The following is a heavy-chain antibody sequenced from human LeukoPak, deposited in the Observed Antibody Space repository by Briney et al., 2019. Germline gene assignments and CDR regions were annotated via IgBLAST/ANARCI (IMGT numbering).Heavy chain of an antibody. Sequence: QAGGSLRLSCAASGFTFSSYWMSWVRQAPGKGLEWVANIKQDGSENYYVDSVKGRFTISRDNAKNSLYLQMNSLRAEDTAVYYCAREGSDWNYYYYMDIWGKGTTVTISS. CDR3: AREGSDWNYYYYMDI. CDR2: IKQDGSEN. V-gene: IGHV3-7*01. CDR1: GFTFSSYW. D-gene: IGHD6-19*01. J-gene: IGHJ6*03.